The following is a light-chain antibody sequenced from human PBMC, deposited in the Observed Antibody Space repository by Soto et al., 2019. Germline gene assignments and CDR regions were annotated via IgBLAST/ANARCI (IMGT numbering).Light chain of an antibody. V-gene: IGKV1-5*01. Sequence: DIQMTQSPSTLSASVGDRVTITCRASQSIGSWLAWYQQKPGQAPKLLIYDASSLESGVPSRFSGTGSGTEFTLTISSLQPDDFATYYCQQYDSYPYTFGQGTKLEIK. J-gene: IGKJ2*01. CDR3: QQYDSYPYT. CDR1: QSIGSW. CDR2: DAS.